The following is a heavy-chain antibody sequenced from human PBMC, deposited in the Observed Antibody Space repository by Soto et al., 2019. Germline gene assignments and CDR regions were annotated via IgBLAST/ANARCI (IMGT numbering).Heavy chain of an antibody. D-gene: IGHD2-21*02. J-gene: IGHJ4*02. CDR3: ARQRTTVVTQAYFDH. V-gene: IGHV4-39*01. CDR1: GESISSSSYY. CDR2: IYYSGRT. Sequence: SETLSLTCIVSGESISSSSYYWGWIRQPPGKGLEWIGSIYYSGRTYYNPSFKSRVTISIDTSKNQFSLKLSSVTATDTAVYYCARQRTTVVTQAYFDHWGQAAVVTFSS.